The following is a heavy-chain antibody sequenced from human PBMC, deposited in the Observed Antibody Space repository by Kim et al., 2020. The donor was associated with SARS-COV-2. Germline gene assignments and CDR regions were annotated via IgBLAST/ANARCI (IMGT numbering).Heavy chain of an antibody. CDR1: GFTFRSYA. V-gene: IGHV3-23*03. Sequence: GGSLRLSCAASGFTFRSYAMGWVRQAPGKGLEWVSFIYSGGTSTFYADSVKGRFTISRDNSKNTLYLQMNSLRAEDTAVYYCAKGGDSGGYWGQGTLVTV. CDR3: AKGGDSGGY. D-gene: IGHD2-21*02. CDR2: IYSGGTST. J-gene: IGHJ4*02.